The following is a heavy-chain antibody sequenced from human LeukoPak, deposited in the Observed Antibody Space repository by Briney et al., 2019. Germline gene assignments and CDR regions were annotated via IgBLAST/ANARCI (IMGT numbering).Heavy chain of an antibody. J-gene: IGHJ6*02. D-gene: IGHD4-17*01. V-gene: IGHV3-33*01. CDR3: ARDHYGDHRGGMDV. CDR2: IWYDGSNK. CDR1: GFTFSSYG. Sequence: GGSLRLSCAASGFTFSSYGMHWVRQAPGKGLEWVAVIWYDGSNKYYADSVKGRFTISRDNSKNTLYLQMNSLRAEDTAVYYCARDHYGDHRGGMDVWGQGTTVTVSS.